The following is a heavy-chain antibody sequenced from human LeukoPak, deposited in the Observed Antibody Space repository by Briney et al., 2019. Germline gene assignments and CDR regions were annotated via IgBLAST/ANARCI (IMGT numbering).Heavy chain of an antibody. CDR3: AKDSYLNCGGDCPLGYFDY. CDR2: ISGSDGST. V-gene: IGHV3-23*01. CDR1: GFTFSSYA. J-gene: IGHJ4*02. Sequence: PGGSLRLSCAASGFTFSSYAMSWVRQAPGKGLEWVSGISGSDGSTNYADSVKGRFTISRENSKNTLFLQMDSLRVEDTAVYYCAKDSYLNCGGDCPLGYFDYWGQGTLVTVSS. D-gene: IGHD2-21*02.